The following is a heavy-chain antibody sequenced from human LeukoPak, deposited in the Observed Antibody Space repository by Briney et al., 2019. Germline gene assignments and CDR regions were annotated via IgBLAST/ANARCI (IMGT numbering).Heavy chain of an antibody. CDR2: INPSGGST. CDR1: GYTFTSYY. CDR3: ARDSVVVAATPRLYYYYYYMDV. Sequence: GASVKVSCKASGYTFTSYYMHWVRQAPGQGLEWMGIINPSGGSTSYAQKVQGRVTMTRDTSTSTVYMELSSLRSEDTAVYYCARDSVVVAATPRLYYYYYYMDVWGKGTTVTVSS. V-gene: IGHV1-46*01. D-gene: IGHD2-15*01. J-gene: IGHJ6*03.